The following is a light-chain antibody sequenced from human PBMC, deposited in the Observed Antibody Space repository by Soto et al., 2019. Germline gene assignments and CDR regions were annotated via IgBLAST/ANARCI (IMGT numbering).Light chain of an antibody. J-gene: IGKJ1*01. CDR2: DAS. Sequence: DMQLNQSPSTLSASVGDRVTITCRASQSISSWLAWYQQKPGKAPKLLIYDASSLESGVPSRFSGSGSGTEFTLTISSLQPDDFATSYCQQYNSYSGTFSQGTKVDIK. CDR3: QQYNSYSGT. CDR1: QSISSW. V-gene: IGKV1-5*01.